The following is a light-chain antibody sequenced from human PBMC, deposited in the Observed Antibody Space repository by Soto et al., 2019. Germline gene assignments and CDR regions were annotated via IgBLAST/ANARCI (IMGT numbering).Light chain of an antibody. Sequence: DIQLTQSPSFLSASVGDRVTITCRASQGISSYLAWYQQKPGKAPKLLIYAASTLQSGVPSRFSGSGSGTEFTLTIRSLQPEDFATYYCQQLNSYLLLTFGGGTKVEIK. CDR1: QGISSY. V-gene: IGKV1-9*01. J-gene: IGKJ4*01. CDR2: AAS. CDR3: QQLNSYLLLT.